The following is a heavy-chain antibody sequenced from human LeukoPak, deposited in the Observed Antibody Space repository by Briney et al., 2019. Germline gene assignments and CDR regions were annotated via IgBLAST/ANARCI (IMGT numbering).Heavy chain of an antibody. CDR1: GGTFSSYA. D-gene: IGHD6-19*01. CDR2: IIPILGIA. Sequence: SVKVSCKASGGTFSSYAISWVRQAPRQGLEWMGRIIPILGIANYAQKFQGRVTITADKSTSTAYMELSSLRSEDTAVYYCARGPGIAVAGTVDYWGQGTLVTVSS. J-gene: IGHJ4*02. CDR3: ARGPGIAVAGTVDY. V-gene: IGHV1-69*04.